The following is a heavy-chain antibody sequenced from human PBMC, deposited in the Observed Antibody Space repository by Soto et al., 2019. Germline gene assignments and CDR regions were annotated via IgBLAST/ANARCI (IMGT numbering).Heavy chain of an antibody. D-gene: IGHD6-19*01. V-gene: IGHV3-9*01. CDR2: ISWNSGSI. CDR3: AKDIAQQWLGFDY. J-gene: IGHJ4*02. Sequence: GGSLRLSCAASGFTFDDYAMHWVRQAPGKGLEWVSGISWNSGSIGYADSVKGRFTISRDNAKNSLYLQMNSLRAEDTALYYCAKDIAQQWLGFDYWGQGSLVTVSS. CDR1: GFTFDDYA.